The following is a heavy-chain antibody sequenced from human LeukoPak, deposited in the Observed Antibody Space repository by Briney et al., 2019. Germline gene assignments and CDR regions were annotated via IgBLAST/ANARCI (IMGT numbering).Heavy chain of an antibody. J-gene: IGHJ4*02. CDR3: ARVGYYESSGQFDY. V-gene: IGHV1-2*06. CDR1: GYTLTDYY. Sequence: ASVKVSCKASGYTLTDYYMHWVRQAPGQGLEWMGRINPNSGGTNYAQKFQGRVTMTRDTSISTVYMELSRLRSDDTAVYYCARVGYYESSGQFDYWGQGTLVTVSS. D-gene: IGHD3-22*01. CDR2: INPNSGGT.